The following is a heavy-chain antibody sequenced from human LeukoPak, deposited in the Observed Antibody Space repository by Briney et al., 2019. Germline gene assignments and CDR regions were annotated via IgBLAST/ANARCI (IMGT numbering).Heavy chain of an antibody. D-gene: IGHD6-6*01. Sequence: ASVKVSCKASGYTFTSYDINWVRQATGQGLEWMGWISAYNGNTNYAQKLQGRVTMTTDTSTSTAYMELRSLRSDDTAVYYCARGKQYEYSSSSADAFDIWGQGTMVTVSS. CDR2: ISAYNGNT. CDR1: GYTFTSYD. CDR3: ARGKQYEYSSSSADAFDI. V-gene: IGHV1-18*01. J-gene: IGHJ3*02.